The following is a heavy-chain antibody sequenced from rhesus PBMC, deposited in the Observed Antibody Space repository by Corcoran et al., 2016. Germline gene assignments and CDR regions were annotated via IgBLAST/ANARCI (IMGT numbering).Heavy chain of an antibody. Sequence: QVQLQESGPGLVKPSATLSLTCAGAGYSISWVYYWSCICQPPWKGREWIGYITYRGSTSSNPSLKSQFTISRDTSKNQFSLKLSSVTAADTAVYYCARDLNTVGKEFDFWGQGVLVTVSS. CDR3: ARDLNTVGKEFDF. J-gene: IGHJ4*01. CDR1: GYSISWVYY. V-gene: IGHV4-122*02. D-gene: IGHD5-24*01. CDR2: ITYRGST.